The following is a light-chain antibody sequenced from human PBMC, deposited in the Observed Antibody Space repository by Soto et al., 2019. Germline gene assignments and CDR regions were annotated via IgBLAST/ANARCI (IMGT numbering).Light chain of an antibody. Sequence: EIVLTQSPGTLSLSPGERATLSCRASQSVSSSYLAWYHQKPGQAPRLLIFGASSRATGIPDRFSGSGSGTDFTLTISRLEPEDFAVYYFQHYNNWPLSFGQGTKVDLK. V-gene: IGKV3-20*01. CDR3: QHYNNWPLS. J-gene: IGKJ1*01. CDR1: QSVSSSY. CDR2: GAS.